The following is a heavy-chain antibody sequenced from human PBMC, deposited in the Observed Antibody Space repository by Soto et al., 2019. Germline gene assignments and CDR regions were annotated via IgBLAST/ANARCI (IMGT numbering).Heavy chain of an antibody. J-gene: IGHJ5*02. CDR2: ISTSGNT. V-gene: IGHV4-4*07. CDR3: ARGGGVPALGDP. CDR1: GVSMRNSY. D-gene: IGHD3-16*01. Sequence: QVQLEESGPGLVKPSETLSLICSVSGVSMRNSYWTWIRQSAGKGLEWIGRISTSGNTNYNPSLNRRLTMSVDTSENQVSLKLTSVTAADTAVYYCARGGGVPALGDPWGQGTLVTVSS.